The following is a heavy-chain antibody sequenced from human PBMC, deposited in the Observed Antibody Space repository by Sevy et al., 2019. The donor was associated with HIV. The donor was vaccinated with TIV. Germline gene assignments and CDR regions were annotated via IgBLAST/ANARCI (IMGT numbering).Heavy chain of an antibody. V-gene: IGHV1-3*01. CDR1: GYTLTRYA. D-gene: IGHD5-12*01. J-gene: IGHJ3*02. CDR2: INAGNGNT. Sequence: ASVKVSCKASGYTLTRYAMHWVRQAPGQRLEWMGWINAGNGNTKYSQKFQGRVTITRDTSASTAYMELSSLRSEDTAVYYCARVMWGWLQLEDNAFDIWGQGTMVTVSS. CDR3: ARVMWGWLQLEDNAFDI.